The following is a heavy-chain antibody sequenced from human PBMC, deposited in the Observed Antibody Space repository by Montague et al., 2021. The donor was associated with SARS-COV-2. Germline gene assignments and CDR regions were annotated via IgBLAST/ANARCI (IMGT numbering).Heavy chain of an antibody. CDR1: GDSISTGTFY. V-gene: IGHV4-39*01. CDR3: TRLALLVAGGIGCFDP. J-gene: IGHJ5*02. CDR2: ISYNGRT. Sequence: SETLSLTCSVSGDSISTGTFYWGWIRQSPGKGLEWIGTISYNGRTFYNPSLRSRLTISVDPSENQFSLKLNSVTAADTAVYYCTRLALLVAGGIGCFDPWGQGTLVTVSS. D-gene: IGHD1-1*01.